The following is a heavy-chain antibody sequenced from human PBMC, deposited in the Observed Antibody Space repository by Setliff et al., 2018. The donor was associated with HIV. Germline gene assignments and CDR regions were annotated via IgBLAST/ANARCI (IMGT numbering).Heavy chain of an antibody. V-gene: IGHV4-34*01. Sequence: SQTLSLTCAVYGGSFSGYCWSWIRQPPGKGLEWIGEINHSGRTKYNPSLKSRVTTSVDTSKNQFSLRLSSVTAADTAVYYCVRVSCSSWYSIPRNYYYSMDVWGEGTTVTVSS. CDR1: GGSFSGYC. J-gene: IGHJ6*03. CDR3: VRVSCSSWYSIPRNYYYSMDV. CDR2: INHSGRT. D-gene: IGHD6-13*01.